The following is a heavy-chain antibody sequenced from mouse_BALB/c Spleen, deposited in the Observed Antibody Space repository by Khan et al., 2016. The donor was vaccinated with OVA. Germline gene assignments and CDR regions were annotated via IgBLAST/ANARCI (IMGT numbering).Heavy chain of an antibody. D-gene: IGHD1-1*01. V-gene: IGHV1S56*01. Sequence: QVRLQQSGPELVRPGASVKMSCKASGYTLTSYYIHWVKQRPGQGLEWIGWIYPVDVSTKYNEKFKGKTTLTADKSSSTASMLLSSLTSEDSAIYFCARGYYGYLDYWGQGTTLTVSS. J-gene: IGHJ2*01. CDR3: ARGYYGYLDY. CDR1: GYTLTSYY. CDR2: IYPVDVST.